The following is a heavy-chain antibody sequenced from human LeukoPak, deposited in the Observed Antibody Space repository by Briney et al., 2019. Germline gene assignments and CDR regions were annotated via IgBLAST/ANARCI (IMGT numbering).Heavy chain of an antibody. D-gene: IGHD6-6*01. CDR1: GFTFSSYA. J-gene: IGHJ4*02. V-gene: IGHV3-23*01. CDR2: ISGSGGST. Sequence: PGGSLRLSCAASGFTFSSYAMSWVRQAPGKGLEWVSAISGSGGSTYYADSVKGRFTISRDNSKNTLYLQMNSLRAEDTAVYYCAKYTFRYSSSSSTFGFDYWGQGTLVTVSS. CDR3: AKYTFRYSSSSSTFGFDY.